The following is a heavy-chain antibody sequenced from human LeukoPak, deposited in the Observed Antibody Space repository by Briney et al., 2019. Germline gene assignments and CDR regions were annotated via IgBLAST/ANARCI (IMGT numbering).Heavy chain of an antibody. CDR2: INHSGST. CDR1: GGSFSGYY. Sequence: SETLSLTCAVYGGSFSGYYWSWIRQPPGKGLEWIGEINHSGSTNYNPSLKSRVTISVDTSKNQFSLKLSSVTAADTAVYYCARGRGGIRLWLRPFDYWGQGTLVTVSS. CDR3: ARGRGGIRLWLRPFDY. D-gene: IGHD5-18*01. J-gene: IGHJ4*02. V-gene: IGHV4-34*01.